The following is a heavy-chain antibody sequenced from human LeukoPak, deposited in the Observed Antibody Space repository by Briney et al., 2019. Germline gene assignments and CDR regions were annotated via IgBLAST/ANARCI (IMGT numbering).Heavy chain of an antibody. V-gene: IGHV1-8*03. CDR3: ARGYYDSSGWKYDAFDI. CDR2: MNPNSGNT. J-gene: IGHJ3*02. CDR1: GYTFTSYD. Sequence: ASVKVSCKASGYTFTSYDINWVRQATGQGLEWMGWMNPNSGNTGYAQKFQGRVTITRNTSISTAYMELSSLRSEDTAVYYCARGYYDSSGWKYDAFDIWGQGTMVTVSS. D-gene: IGHD3-22*01.